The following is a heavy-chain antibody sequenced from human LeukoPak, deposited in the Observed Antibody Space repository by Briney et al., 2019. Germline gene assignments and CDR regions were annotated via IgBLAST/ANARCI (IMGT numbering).Heavy chain of an antibody. J-gene: IGHJ4*02. V-gene: IGHV4-38-2*02. CDR2: IYHSGST. CDR1: GYSISSGYY. CDR3: AREGDYYDSSGYYHG. Sequence: SETLSLTCTVSGYSISSGYYWGWIRQPPGKGLEWIGSIYHSGSTYYNPSLKSRVTISVDTSKNQFSLKLSSVTAADTAVYYCAREGDYYDSSGYYHGWGQGTLVTVSS. D-gene: IGHD3-22*01.